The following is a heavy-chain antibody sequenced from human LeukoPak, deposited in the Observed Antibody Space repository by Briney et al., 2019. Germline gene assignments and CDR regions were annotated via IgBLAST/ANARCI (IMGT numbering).Heavy chain of an antibody. V-gene: IGHV4-34*01. Sequence: SETLSLTCAVYGGSFSGYYWSWIRQPPGKGLEWIGEINHSGSTNYNPSLKSRVAISVDTSKNQFSLKLSSVTAADTAVYYCARGVRFDPWGQGTLVTVSS. CDR1: GGSFSGYY. J-gene: IGHJ5*02. CDR3: ARGVRFDP. CDR2: INHSGST.